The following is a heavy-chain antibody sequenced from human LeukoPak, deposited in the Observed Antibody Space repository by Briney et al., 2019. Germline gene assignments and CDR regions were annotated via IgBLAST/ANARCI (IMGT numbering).Heavy chain of an antibody. V-gene: IGHV4-4*07. D-gene: IGHD2-21*02. CDR1: GVSISPYY. Sequence: SETLSLTCTVSGVSISPYYWTWIRQPAGKGLEWIGRIDANGNTNYNPSLKSRVTISVDTSKNQFSLGLTSVTAADTAVYFCAKERSGDSDYWGQGTLVTVSS. CDR3: AKERSGDSDY. J-gene: IGHJ4*02. CDR2: IDANGNT.